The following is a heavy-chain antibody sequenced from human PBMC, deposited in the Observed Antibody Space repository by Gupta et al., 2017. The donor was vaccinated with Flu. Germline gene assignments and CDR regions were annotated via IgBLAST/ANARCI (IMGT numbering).Heavy chain of an antibody. CDR1: GFSLSTSGVG. J-gene: IGHJ4*02. Sequence: QITLKESGPTLLKPTQTLTLTCTFSGFSLSTSGVGVGWIRQTPGKALEWLALNYWNDDERYSPSLKSRLTITKDTSKNQVVLTMTNMDPVDTATYYCEQRKYGSGGYWGQGTRVTVSS. D-gene: IGHD3-10*01. V-gene: IGHV2-5*01. CDR2: NYWNDDE. CDR3: EQRKYGSGGY.